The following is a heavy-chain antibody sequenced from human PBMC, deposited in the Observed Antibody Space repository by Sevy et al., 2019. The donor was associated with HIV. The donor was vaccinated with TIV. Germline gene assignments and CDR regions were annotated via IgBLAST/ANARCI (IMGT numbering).Heavy chain of an antibody. CDR3: ERNFDY. CDR1: RGSISSGNYL. Sequence: SETLSLTCTVSRGSISSGNYLWSWIRQTPGKGLEWIGNVHYSGRTYYNPSLKSRVTISEDTSKNQCSLNLNSVTAAETAVHFYERNFDYWGHGTLVTVSS. J-gene: IGHJ4*01. CDR2: VHYSGRT. V-gene: IGHV4-39*01.